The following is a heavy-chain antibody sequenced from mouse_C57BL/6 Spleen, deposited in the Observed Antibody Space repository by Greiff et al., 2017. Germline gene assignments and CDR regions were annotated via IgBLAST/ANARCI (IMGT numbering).Heavy chain of an antibody. CDR2: IDPSDSYT. J-gene: IGHJ3*01. D-gene: IGHD1-1*01. CDR3: ASVVPFAY. V-gene: IGHV1-50*01. Sequence: QVQLQQPGAELVKPGASVKLSCKASGYTFTSYWMQWVKQRPGQGLEWIGEIDPSDSYTNYNQKFKGKATLTVDTSSSTAYMQLSSLTSEDSAVYYCASVVPFAYWGQGTLVTVSA. CDR1: GYTFTSYW.